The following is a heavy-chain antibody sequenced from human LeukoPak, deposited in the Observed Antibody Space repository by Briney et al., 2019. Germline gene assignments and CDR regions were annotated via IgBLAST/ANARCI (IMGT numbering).Heavy chain of an antibody. V-gene: IGHV1-24*01. CDR1: GYTLTELS. D-gene: IGHD5-18*01. CDR3: ASALSVYSYGTGWYFDL. CDR2: FDPEDGET. J-gene: IGHJ2*01. Sequence: ASVKVSCKVSGYTLTELSMHWVRQAPGKGLEWMGGFDPEDGETIYAQKFQGRVTITADKSTSTAYMELSSLRSEDTAVYYCASALSVYSYGTGWYFDLWGRGTLVTVSS.